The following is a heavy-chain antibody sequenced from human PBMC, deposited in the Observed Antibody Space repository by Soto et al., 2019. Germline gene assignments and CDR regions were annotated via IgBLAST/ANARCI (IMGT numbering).Heavy chain of an antibody. J-gene: IGHJ4*02. CDR3: AKLQWELPSHFDY. Sequence: EVQLLESGGGLVQPGGSLRLSCAASGFTFSSYAMSWVRQAPGKGLEWVSALSGSGGSTYYADAVKGRFTISRDNSKNTLYLQMNSLRAEDTAVYYCAKLQWELPSHFDYWGQGTLVTVSS. V-gene: IGHV3-23*01. CDR2: LSGSGGST. D-gene: IGHD1-26*01. CDR1: GFTFSSYA.